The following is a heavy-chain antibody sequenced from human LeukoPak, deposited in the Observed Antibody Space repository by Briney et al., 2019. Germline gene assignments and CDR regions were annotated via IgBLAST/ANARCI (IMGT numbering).Heavy chain of an antibody. D-gene: IGHD3-3*01. V-gene: IGHV3-7*01. CDR3: ARDPRDFWIYYFDY. CDR1: GFTFSSYW. Sequence: PGGSLRLSCAASGFTFSSYWMSWVRQAPGKGLEWVASIKQDGSEKYYVGSVKGRFTISRDNAKNSLYLQMNSLRAEDTAVYYCARDPRDFWIYYFDYWGQGTLVTVSS. J-gene: IGHJ4*02. CDR2: IKQDGSEK.